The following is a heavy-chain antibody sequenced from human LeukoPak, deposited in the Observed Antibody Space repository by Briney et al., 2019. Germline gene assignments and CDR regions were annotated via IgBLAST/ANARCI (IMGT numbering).Heavy chain of an antibody. J-gene: IGHJ4*02. D-gene: IGHD1-26*01. CDR2: SSGSGGST. CDR1: GFTFSSYA. CDR3: AKLIVGATEYFYY. V-gene: IGHV3-23*01. Sequence: GASLRLSCAASGFTFSSYAMSWVRQAPGKGLEWVSASSGSGGSTYYADSVKGRFTISRDNSKNTLYLQMNSLRAEDTAVYYCAKLIVGATEYFYYWGQGTLVTVSS.